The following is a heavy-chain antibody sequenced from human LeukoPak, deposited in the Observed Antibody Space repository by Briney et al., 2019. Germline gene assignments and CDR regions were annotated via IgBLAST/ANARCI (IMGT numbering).Heavy chain of an antibody. CDR1: GYTFTSYY. Sequence: ASVKVSCKASGYTFTSYYMHWVRQAPGQGLEWMGIINPNSGGTNYAQKFQGRVTMTRDTSISTAYMELSRLRSDDTAVYYCARARYGDYYWFDPWGQGTLVTVSS. D-gene: IGHD4-17*01. V-gene: IGHV1-2*02. J-gene: IGHJ5*02. CDR2: INPNSGGT. CDR3: ARARYGDYYWFDP.